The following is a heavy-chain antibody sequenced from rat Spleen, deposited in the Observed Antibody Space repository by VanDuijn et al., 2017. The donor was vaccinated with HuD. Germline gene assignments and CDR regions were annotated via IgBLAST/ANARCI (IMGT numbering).Heavy chain of an antibody. D-gene: IGHD5-1*01. V-gene: IGHV5-25*01. CDR2: ISAGGDNT. CDR1: GFTFGNHA. Sequence: EVQLVESGGGLVQPGRSLKLSCATSGFTFGNHAMAWVRQAPTKGLEWVASISAGGDNTYYPDSVKGRFTISREDGRSTLYLQMNSLRSEDTATYYCTRENWVFDYWGQGVMVTVSS. J-gene: IGHJ2*01. CDR3: TRENWVFDY.